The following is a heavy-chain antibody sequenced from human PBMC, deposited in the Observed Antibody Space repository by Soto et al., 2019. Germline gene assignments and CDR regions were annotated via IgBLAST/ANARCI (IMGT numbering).Heavy chain of an antibody. V-gene: IGHV1-18*01. CDR3: ARDLTIVPATHPRLENYGMDV. D-gene: IGHD2-2*01. CDR2: VSPYNGHT. Sequence: QVQLVQSAAEVKKPGASVKVSCKASGYSFTSYGISWVRRATGQGLEWMGWVSPYNGHTQFAQRFKGRVTMNTDTSTKTAYMELMNLRSDDTAHYYCARDLTIVPATHPRLENYGMDVWGQGTTVIVSS. J-gene: IGHJ6*02. CDR1: GYSFTSYG.